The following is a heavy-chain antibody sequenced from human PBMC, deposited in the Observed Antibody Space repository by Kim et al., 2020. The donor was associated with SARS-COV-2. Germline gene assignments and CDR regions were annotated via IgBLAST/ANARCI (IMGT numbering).Heavy chain of an antibody. Sequence: GGSLRLSCAASGFTFSSYSMNWVRQAPGKGLEWVSSISSSSSYIYYADSVKGRFTISRDNAKNSLYLQMNSLRAEDTAVYYCARTITMVRGVMVPPSSVDYWGQGTLVTVSS. V-gene: IGHV3-21*01. CDR3: ARTITMVRGVMVPPSSVDY. CDR2: ISSSSSYI. CDR1: GFTFSSYS. D-gene: IGHD3-10*01. J-gene: IGHJ4*02.